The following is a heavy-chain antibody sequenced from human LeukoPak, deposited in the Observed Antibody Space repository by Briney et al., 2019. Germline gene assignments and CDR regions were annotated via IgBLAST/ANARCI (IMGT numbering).Heavy chain of an antibody. CDR2: IYYSGST. CDR1: GGSISSSSYY. CDR3: ARDLYSSSWGGDY. J-gene: IGHJ4*02. D-gene: IGHD6-13*01. V-gene: IGHV4-39*07. Sequence: SETLSLTCTVSGGSISSSSYYWGWIRQPPGKGLEWIGSIYYSGSTYYNPSLKSRVTISVDTSKNQFSLKLSSVTAADTAVYYCARDLYSSSWGGDYWGQGTLVTVSS.